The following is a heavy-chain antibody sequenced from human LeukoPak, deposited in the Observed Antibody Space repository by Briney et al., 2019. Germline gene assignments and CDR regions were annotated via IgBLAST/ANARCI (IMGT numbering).Heavy chain of an antibody. Sequence: PGRSLRLSCAASGFTFSSYGMHWVRRAPGKGLEWVAVIWYDGSNKYYADSVKGRFTISRDNSKNTLYLQMNSLRAEDTAVYYCARGVGYCSGGSCYPFDYWGQGTLVTVSS. CDR3: ARGVGYCSGGSCYPFDY. V-gene: IGHV3-33*01. J-gene: IGHJ4*02. CDR2: IWYDGSNK. CDR1: GFTFSSYG. D-gene: IGHD2-15*01.